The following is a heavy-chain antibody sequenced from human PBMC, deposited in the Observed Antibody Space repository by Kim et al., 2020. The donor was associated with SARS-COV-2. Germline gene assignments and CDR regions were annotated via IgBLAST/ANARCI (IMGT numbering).Heavy chain of an antibody. Sequence: YYNPSLKSRVTISVDTSKNQFSLKLSSVTAADTAVYYWARGESRGDEFDYWGQGTLVTVSS. J-gene: IGHJ4*02. CDR3: ARGESRGDEFDY. V-gene: IGHV4-31*02. D-gene: IGHD3-10*01.